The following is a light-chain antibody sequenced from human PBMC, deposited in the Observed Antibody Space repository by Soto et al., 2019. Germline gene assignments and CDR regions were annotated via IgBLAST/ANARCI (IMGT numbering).Light chain of an antibody. Sequence: EVVMTQSPDTLSVSPGVRATLSCRASQSVSSSLAWYQQKPGQAPRLLIYGASTRATGVPARFSGSGSGTEFTLTISSLQSEDVAVYYCQHFHNWPPWTFGQGTRVEIK. CDR1: QSVSSS. CDR3: QHFHNWPPWT. CDR2: GAS. J-gene: IGKJ1*01. V-gene: IGKV3-15*01.